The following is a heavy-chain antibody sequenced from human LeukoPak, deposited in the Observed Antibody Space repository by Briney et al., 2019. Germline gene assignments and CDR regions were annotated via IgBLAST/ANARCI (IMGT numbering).Heavy chain of an antibody. Sequence: GGSLRLSCAASGFTFSTYRMHWVRQAPGKGLEWVSSITSNSGSKSYADSVEGRFTVSRDNAKNSLYLQMNSLRAEDTAMYYCVGGMGGHFDYWGQGTLVTVSS. V-gene: IGHV3-21*01. D-gene: IGHD3-16*01. CDR1: GFTFSTYR. CDR3: VGGMGGHFDY. CDR2: ITSNSGSK. J-gene: IGHJ4*02.